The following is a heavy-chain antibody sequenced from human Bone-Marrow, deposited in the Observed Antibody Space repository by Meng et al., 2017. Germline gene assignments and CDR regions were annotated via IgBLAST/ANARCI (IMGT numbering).Heavy chain of an antibody. CDR1: VSSVSSGYW. D-gene: IGHD6-19*01. V-gene: IGHV4-4*02. CDR2: FHDSGTT. J-gene: IGHJ4*02. Sequence: QVQLQAAGPGPVEPSGTLSLPCGVSVSSVSSGYWWPWVRQPPGKGLEWIGEFHDSGTTNYNPSLRSLVTISVDTSKNQFSLRLTSVTAADTAVYYCAASPGWWRIDSWGQGTLVTVSS. CDR3: AASPGWWRIDS.